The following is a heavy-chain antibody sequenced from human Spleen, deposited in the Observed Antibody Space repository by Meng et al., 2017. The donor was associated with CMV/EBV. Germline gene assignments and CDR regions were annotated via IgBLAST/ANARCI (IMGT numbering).Heavy chain of an antibody. CDR3: ARGRVSPPFDY. V-gene: IGHV4-39*07. CDR1: GGSISSSSYY. J-gene: IGHJ4*02. CDR2: IYYSGST. D-gene: IGHD3-10*01. Sequence: SETLSLTCTVSGGSISSSSYYWGWIRQPPGKGLEWIGSIYYSGSTYYNPSFKSRVTISVDTSKNQFSLKLSSVTAADTAVYYCARGRVSPPFDYWGQGTLVTVSS.